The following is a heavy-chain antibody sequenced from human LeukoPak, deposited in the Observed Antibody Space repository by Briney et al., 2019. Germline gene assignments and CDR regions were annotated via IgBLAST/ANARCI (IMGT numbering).Heavy chain of an antibody. V-gene: IGHV3-7*01. J-gene: IGHJ3*02. Sequence: GGSLRLSCTASGFTFSNYWMTWVRQAPGKGLEWVANINEDGSKKYYVDSVKGRFTISRDNAKNSQYLQMNNLRAEDTAVYYCARDDPHNYDILTGYYDALDIWGQGTMVTVSS. D-gene: IGHD3-9*01. CDR1: GFTFSNYW. CDR3: ARDDPHNYDILTGYYDALDI. CDR2: INEDGSKK.